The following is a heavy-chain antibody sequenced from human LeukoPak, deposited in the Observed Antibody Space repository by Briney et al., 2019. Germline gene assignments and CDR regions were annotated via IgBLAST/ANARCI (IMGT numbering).Heavy chain of an antibody. J-gene: IGHJ4*02. Sequence: TGGSLRLSCAASGFTFISYEMNWVRQAPGKGLEWVSYISSSGSSIYYADSVKGRFTISRDNAKNSLYLQMNSLRAEDTAVYYCARIGAYYDLDYWGQGTLVTVSS. CDR2: ISSSGSSI. CDR1: GFTFISYE. V-gene: IGHV3-48*03. D-gene: IGHD3-22*01. CDR3: ARIGAYYDLDY.